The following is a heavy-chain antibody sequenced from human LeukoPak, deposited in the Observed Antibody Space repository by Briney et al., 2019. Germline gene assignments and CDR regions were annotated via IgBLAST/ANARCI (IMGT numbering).Heavy chain of an antibody. J-gene: IGHJ5*02. Sequence: PGRSLRLSCAASGFTFSSYAMHWVRQAPGKGLEWVAVISYDGSNKYYADSVKGRFTISRDNSKNTLYLQMNSLRAEDTAVYYCARGDWRPVDTMIVVPGGFDPWGQGTLVTVSS. CDR3: ARGDWRPVDTMIVVPGGFDP. CDR1: GFTFSSYA. CDR2: ISYDGSNK. V-gene: IGHV3-30-3*01. D-gene: IGHD3-22*01.